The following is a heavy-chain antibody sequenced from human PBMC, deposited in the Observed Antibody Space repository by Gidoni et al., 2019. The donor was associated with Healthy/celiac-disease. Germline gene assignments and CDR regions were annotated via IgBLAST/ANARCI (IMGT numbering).Heavy chain of an antibody. CDR1: GFTFSSYS. D-gene: IGHD3-22*01. CDR2: ISSSSSYI. V-gene: IGHV3-21*01. J-gene: IGHJ3*02. Sequence: EVQLVESGGGLVKPGGSLRLSCAASGFTFSSYSMNWVRQAPGKGLEWVSSISSSSSYIYYAASVKGRFTISRDNAKNSLYLQMNSLRAEDTAVYYCARDLFGEDYYDSSPDAFDIWGQGTMVTVSS. CDR3: ARDLFGEDYYDSSPDAFDI.